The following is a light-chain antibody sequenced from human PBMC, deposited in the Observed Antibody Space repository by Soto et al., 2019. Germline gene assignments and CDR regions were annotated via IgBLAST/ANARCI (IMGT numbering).Light chain of an antibody. J-gene: IGLJ1*01. CDR1: SSNIGAGYD. CDR2: GNS. Sequence: QSVLTQPPSVSGAPGQRVTISCTGSSSNIGAGYDVHWYQQLPGTAPKLLIYGNSNRPSGVPDRFSGSKSGTLASLAITGLQAEDEADYYCSSYTVSVAPYVFGTGTKVTVL. CDR3: SSYTVSVAPYV. V-gene: IGLV1-40*01.